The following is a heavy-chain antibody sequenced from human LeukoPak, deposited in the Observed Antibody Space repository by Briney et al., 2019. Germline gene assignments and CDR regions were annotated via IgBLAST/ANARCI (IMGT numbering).Heavy chain of an antibody. CDR1: GYTFTAYY. CDR3: ARVYGSGGYYPLLEH. V-gene: IGHV1-2*02. Sequence: ASVKVSCKASGYTFTAYYMHWVRQAPGQGLEWMGWINPNRGGPNYAQKFQGKVTMTRDTSITTVYMELSNLTSDDTAVYYCARVYGSGGYYPLLEHWGQGTLITVSS. D-gene: IGHD3-10*01. CDR2: INPNRGGP. J-gene: IGHJ1*01.